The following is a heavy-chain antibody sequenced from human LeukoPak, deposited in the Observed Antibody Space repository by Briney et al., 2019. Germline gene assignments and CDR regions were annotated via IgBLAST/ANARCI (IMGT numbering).Heavy chain of an antibody. CDR2: IYYSGST. J-gene: IGHJ3*02. CDR1: GGSISSSY. D-gene: IGHD4-17*01. V-gene: IGHV4-59*01. Sequence: SETLSLTCTVSGGSISSSYWSWIRQPPGKGLEWIAYIYYSGSTNYNPSLKSRVTISVDTSKNQFSLKLSSVTAADTAVYYCARGHDYGDYVEPGAFDIWGQGTMVTVSS. CDR3: ARGHDYGDYVEPGAFDI.